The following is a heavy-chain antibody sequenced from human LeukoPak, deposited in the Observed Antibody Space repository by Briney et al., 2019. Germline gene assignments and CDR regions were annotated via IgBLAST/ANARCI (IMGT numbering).Heavy chain of an antibody. CDR2: ISSSSSYI. CDR1: GFTFSGYS. J-gene: IGHJ4*02. D-gene: IGHD5-12*01. Sequence: KAGGSLRLSCAGSGFTFSGYSMNWVRQAPGKGLEWVSSISSSSSYIYYADSMKGQLTISRDNAKNSLYLQMNSLRAEDTAVYYCAKVFPRYSGYDPLEYFDYWGQGTLVTVSS. CDR3: AKVFPRYSGYDPLEYFDY. V-gene: IGHV3-21*01.